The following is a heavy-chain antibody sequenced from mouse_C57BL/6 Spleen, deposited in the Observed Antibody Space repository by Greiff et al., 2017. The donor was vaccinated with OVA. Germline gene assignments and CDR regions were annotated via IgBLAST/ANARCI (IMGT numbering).Heavy chain of an antibody. Sequence: VQLQESGPGLVKPSQSLSLTCSVTGYSITSGYYWNWIRQFPGNKLEWMGYISYDGSNNYNPSLKNRISITRDTSKNQFFLKLNSVTTEDTATYYCASYSNWYFDVWGTGTTVTVSS. CDR1: GYSITSGYY. CDR3: ASYSNWYFDV. J-gene: IGHJ1*03. D-gene: IGHD2-5*01. V-gene: IGHV3-6*01. CDR2: ISYDGSN.